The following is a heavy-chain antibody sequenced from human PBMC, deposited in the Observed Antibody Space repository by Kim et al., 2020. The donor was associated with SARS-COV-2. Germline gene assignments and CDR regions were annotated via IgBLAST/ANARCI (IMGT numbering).Heavy chain of an antibody. D-gene: IGHD5-12*01. CDR2: VKSKSDGGTT. CDR3: IVDKLKERQFAD. Sequence: GGSLRLSCTISGFTLSHAWMSWVRQAPGKGLEWVGRVKSKSDGGTTDYAAPVKGRFTISGDDSKDTLYLQMNSLKTEDTAVYYCIVDKLKERQFADWGQGTLVTVSS. J-gene: IGHJ4*02. V-gene: IGHV3-15*01. CDR1: GFTLSHAW.